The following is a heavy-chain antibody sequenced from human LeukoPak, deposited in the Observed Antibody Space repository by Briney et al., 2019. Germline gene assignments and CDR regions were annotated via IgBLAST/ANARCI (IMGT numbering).Heavy chain of an antibody. Sequence: GGSLRLSCAASGFTFSSYWMHWVRQAPGKGLVWVSRINSDGRSTSYADSVKGRFPISRDNAKNTLYLQMNSLRAEDTAVYYCARDIGATNWFDPWGQGTLVTVSS. CDR3: ARDIGATNWFDP. V-gene: IGHV3-74*01. D-gene: IGHD1-26*01. J-gene: IGHJ5*02. CDR1: GFTFSSYW. CDR2: INSDGRST.